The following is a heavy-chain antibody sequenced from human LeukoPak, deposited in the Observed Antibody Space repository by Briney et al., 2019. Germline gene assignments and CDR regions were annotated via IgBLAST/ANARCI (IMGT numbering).Heavy chain of an antibody. CDR1: GGSFSGYY. CDR2: INHSGST. V-gene: IGHV4-34*01. J-gene: IGHJ4*02. D-gene: IGHD6-13*01. CDR3: ARGKGYSSSWSPVGDY. Sequence: SETLSLTCAVYGGSFSGYYWSWIRQPPGKGLEWIGEINHSGSTNYNPSLKSRVTISVDTSKNQFSLKLSSVTAADTVVYYCARGKGYSSSWSPVGDYWGQGTLVTVSS.